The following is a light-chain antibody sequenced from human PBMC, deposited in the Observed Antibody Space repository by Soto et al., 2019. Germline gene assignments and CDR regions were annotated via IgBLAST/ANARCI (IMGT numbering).Light chain of an antibody. V-gene: IGLV2-14*03. CDR2: DVN. J-gene: IGLJ2*01. CDR3: GSYTTRSTVV. CDR1: SSDVGTYPY. Sequence: QSALTQPASVSGSPGQSITISCTGTSSDVGTYPYVSWYQQHPGKAPKLMIYDVNSRPSGVSNRFSGSKSGNTASLTISGLQAEDEADYYCGSYTTRSTVVFGGGTKLTVL.